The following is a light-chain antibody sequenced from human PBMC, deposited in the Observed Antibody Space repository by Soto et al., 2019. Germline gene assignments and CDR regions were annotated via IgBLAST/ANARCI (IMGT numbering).Light chain of an antibody. CDR1: SSDVGGYYY. V-gene: IGLV2-8*01. J-gene: IGLJ1*01. CDR3: SSYAGKNNFV. CDR2: EVS. Sequence: QSVLTQPPSASGSPGQSVTISCTGTSSDVGGYYYVSWYQQHPGKAPKLMIYEVSKRPSGVPDRFSGSKSGNTASLTVSGLQAEDEVNYYCSSYAGKNNFVFETGTKFTVL.